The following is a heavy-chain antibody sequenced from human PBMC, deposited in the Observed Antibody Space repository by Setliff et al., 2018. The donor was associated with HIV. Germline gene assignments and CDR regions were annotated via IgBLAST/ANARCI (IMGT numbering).Heavy chain of an antibody. D-gene: IGHD6-13*01. Sequence: GGSLRLSCAGSGFTFDSHGMIWVRQAPGRGLEWLSYINPAGITMYYADSVRGRFTISRDNAQSSLYLQINSLRAEDTAVYYCVRDVYTSNWYLNWFDPWGQGTLVTVSS. CDR1: GFTFDSHG. J-gene: IGHJ5*02. CDR3: VRDVYTSNWYLNWFDP. CDR2: INPAGITM. V-gene: IGHV3-48*01.